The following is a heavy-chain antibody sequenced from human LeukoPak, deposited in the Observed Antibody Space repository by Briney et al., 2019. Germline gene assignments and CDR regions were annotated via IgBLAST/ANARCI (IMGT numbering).Heavy chain of an antibody. CDR3: ARWGSSYYFDY. CDR2: IYYSGST. CDR1: GGSISIGGYY. J-gene: IGHJ4*02. Sequence: SETLSLTCTVSGGSISIGGYYWSWIRQHPGKGLEWIGYIYYSGSTYYNPSLKSRVTISVDTSKNQFSLKLSSVTAADTAVYYCARWGSSYYFDYWGQGTLVTVSS. D-gene: IGHD3-16*01. V-gene: IGHV4-31*03.